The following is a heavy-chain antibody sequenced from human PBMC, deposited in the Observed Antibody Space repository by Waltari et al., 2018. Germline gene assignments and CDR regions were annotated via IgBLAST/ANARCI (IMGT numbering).Heavy chain of an antibody. D-gene: IGHD6-19*01. Sequence: QVQLQESGPGLVKPSQTLSLTCTVSGVSIRSRVYYWSWIRQPPGKGLEWVGYIYYSANTYYNPSLKGRVTISVDTSKNQFSLRLTSVTAADTAVYYCARVIAVTGTGGMDVWAKGRRSPSP. CDR1: GVSIRSRVYY. V-gene: IGHV4-30-4*01. J-gene: IGHJ6*02. CDR2: IYYSANT. CDR3: ARVIAVTGTGGMDV.